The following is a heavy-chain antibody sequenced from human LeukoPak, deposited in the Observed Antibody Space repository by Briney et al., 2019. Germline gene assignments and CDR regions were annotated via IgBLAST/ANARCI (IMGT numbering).Heavy chain of an antibody. CDR1: GFTSSSYA. CDR2: IWYDGNKK. D-gene: IGHD5-12*01. Sequence: GGSLRLSCAASGFTSSSYAMHWVRQAPGKGLEWVALIWYDGNKKYFEDSVKGRFTISRNNSKNTLYLQMNSLRAEDTAVYYCARDRGYDPHYYFDYWGQGTLVTVSS. J-gene: IGHJ4*02. V-gene: IGHV3-33*01. CDR3: ARDRGYDPHYYFDY.